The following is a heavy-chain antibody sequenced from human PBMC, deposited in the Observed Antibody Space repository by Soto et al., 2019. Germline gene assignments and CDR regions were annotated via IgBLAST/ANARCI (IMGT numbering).Heavy chain of an antibody. CDR1: GFTFTNYR. V-gene: IGHV3-74*01. Sequence: PGGSLRLSCAASGFTFTNYRIHWVRQAPGKGLTWVSRISDDGSTATYADSVKGRFVISRDNAKNSLYLEMNTLRADDSGLYYCARGPRVSSTGTGAHWGRGTLVTVSS. CDR3: ARGPRVSSTGTGAH. J-gene: IGHJ4*02. D-gene: IGHD1-1*01. CDR2: ISDDGSTA.